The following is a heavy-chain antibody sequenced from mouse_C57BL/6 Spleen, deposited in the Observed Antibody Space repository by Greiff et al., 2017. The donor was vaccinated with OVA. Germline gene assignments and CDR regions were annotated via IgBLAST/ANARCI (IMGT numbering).Heavy chain of an antibody. J-gene: IGHJ2*01. CDR1: GYTFTSYW. Sequence: QVQLQQPGTELVKPGASVKLSCKASGYTFTSYWMHWVKQRPGQGLEWIGNINPSNGGTNYNEKFKSKATLTVDQSSSTAYMQLSSLTSEDSAVYYCARSPIYYGSSLYYFDYWGQGTTLTVSS. D-gene: IGHD1-1*01. CDR3: ARSPIYYGSSLYYFDY. CDR2: INPSNGGT. V-gene: IGHV1-53*01.